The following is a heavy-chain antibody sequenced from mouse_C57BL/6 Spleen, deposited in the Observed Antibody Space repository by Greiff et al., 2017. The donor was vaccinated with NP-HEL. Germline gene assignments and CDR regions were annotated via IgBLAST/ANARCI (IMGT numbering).Heavy chain of an antibody. V-gene: IGHV1-52*01. CDR2: IDPSDSET. CDR3: ARSIYYGNSYFDY. Sequence: QVQLKQPGAELVRPGSSVKLSCKASGYTFTSYWMHWVKQRPIQGLEWIGNIDPSDSETHYNQKFKDKATLTVDKSSSTAYMQLSSLTSEDSAVYYCARSIYYGNSYFDYWGQGTTLTVSS. CDR1: GYTFTSYW. J-gene: IGHJ2*01. D-gene: IGHD2-1*01.